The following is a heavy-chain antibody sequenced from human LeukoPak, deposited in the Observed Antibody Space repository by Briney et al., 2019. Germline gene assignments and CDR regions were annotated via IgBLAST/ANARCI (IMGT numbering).Heavy chain of an antibody. CDR2: ITGTGGTT. D-gene: IGHD6-13*01. CDR3: AREIPSWYYFDY. J-gene: IGHJ4*02. CDR1: RFTFSSFA. Sequence: GGSLRLSCTASRFTFSSFAMTWVRQAPGKGLEWVSTITGTGGTTYYADSVKGRFTISRDNSKNTLYLQMNSLRAEDTAVYYCAREIPSWYYFDYWGQGTLVTVSS. V-gene: IGHV3-23*01.